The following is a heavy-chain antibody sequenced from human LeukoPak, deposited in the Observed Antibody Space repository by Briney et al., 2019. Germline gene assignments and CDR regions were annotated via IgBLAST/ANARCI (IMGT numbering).Heavy chain of an antibody. CDR3: TTGHYFDY. J-gene: IGHJ4*02. CDR2: IKSKTDSGTT. V-gene: IGHV3-15*01. Sequence: TGGSLRLSCAASGFTFSGYSMNWVRQAPGKGLEWVGRIKSKTDSGTTDYAAPVKGGFTISRDDSKNTLYLQVNSLKTEDTAVYYCTTGHYFDYWGQGTLVTVSS. CDR1: GFTFSGYS.